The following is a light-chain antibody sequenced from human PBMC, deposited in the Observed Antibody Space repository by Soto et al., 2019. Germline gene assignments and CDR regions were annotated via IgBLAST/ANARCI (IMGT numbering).Light chain of an antibody. J-gene: IGKJ1*01. CDR1: QSVSSSY. Sequence: EIVLTHSPGTLSLSPLEIATLSFSSSQSVSSSYLAWYQQKPGQAPRLLIYGASSRATGIPDRFSGSGSGTDFTLTISRLEPEDFAVYYCKQYGSSPTFGQGTKVDIK. CDR3: KQYGSSPT. V-gene: IGKV3-20*01. CDR2: GAS.